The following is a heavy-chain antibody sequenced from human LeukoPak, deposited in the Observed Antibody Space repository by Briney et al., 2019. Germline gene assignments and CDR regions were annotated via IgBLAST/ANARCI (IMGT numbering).Heavy chain of an antibody. Sequence: GGSLRLSCAASGFTFSSYAMSWVRQAPGKGLEWVSAISGSGGSTYYADSVKGRFTISRDNSKNTLYLQMNSLRAEDTAVYYCTKEPLLRVSYNCFDPWGQGTLVTVSS. V-gene: IGHV3-23*01. CDR2: ISGSGGST. D-gene: IGHD3-9*01. CDR3: TKEPLLRVSYNCFDP. J-gene: IGHJ5*02. CDR1: GFTFSSYA.